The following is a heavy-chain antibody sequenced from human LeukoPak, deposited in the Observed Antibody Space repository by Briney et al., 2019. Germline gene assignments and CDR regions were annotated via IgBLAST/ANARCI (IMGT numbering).Heavy chain of an antibody. CDR1: GYTFTGYY. CDR2: INPNSGGT. CDR3: ARYDYSNLDMAEYFQH. J-gene: IGHJ1*01. D-gene: IGHD4-11*01. V-gene: IGHV1-2*02. Sequence: GASVKVSCKASGYTFTGYYMHWVRRAPGQGLEWMGWINPNSGGTNYAQKFQGRVTMTRDTSISTAYMELSRLRFDDTAVYYCARYDYSNLDMAEYFQHWGQGTLVTVSS.